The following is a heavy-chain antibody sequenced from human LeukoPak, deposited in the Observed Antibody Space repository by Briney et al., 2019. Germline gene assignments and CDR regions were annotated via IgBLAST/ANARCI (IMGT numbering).Heavy chain of an antibody. D-gene: IGHD3-16*01. CDR3: TRVPGSHYDYVWGLGSYYFDY. Sequence: PGGSLRLSCTASGFTFGDYAMSWVRQAPGKGLEWVGFIRSKAYGGTTEYAASVKGRFTISRDDSKSIAYLQMNSLKTEDTAVYYCTRVPGSHYDYVWGLGSYYFDYWGQGTLVTVSS. CDR2: IRSKAYGGTT. J-gene: IGHJ4*02. V-gene: IGHV3-49*04. CDR1: GFTFGDYA.